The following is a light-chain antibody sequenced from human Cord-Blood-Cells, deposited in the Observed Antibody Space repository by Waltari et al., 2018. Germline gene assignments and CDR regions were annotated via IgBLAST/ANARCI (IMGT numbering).Light chain of an antibody. CDR3: QQSYSTPWT. CDR1: QSISSY. V-gene: IGKV1-39*01. J-gene: IGKJ1*01. CDR2: AAS. Sequence: DIHMTQSPSSLSASVGDRVTITCRASQSISSYLNWYQQKPGKAPKLLIYAASSLQSGVPSRFSGSGSGTDCTLTISSLQPDDFATYYCQQSYSTPWTFGQGTKVEIK.